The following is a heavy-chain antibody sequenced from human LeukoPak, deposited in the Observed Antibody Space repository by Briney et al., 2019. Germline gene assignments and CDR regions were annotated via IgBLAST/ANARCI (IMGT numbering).Heavy chain of an antibody. J-gene: IGHJ3*02. D-gene: IGHD6-19*01. V-gene: IGHV4-34*01. CDR3: ARGRYNSGWYAAFDI. CDR1: GGSFSGYY. CDR2: INHSGST. Sequence: PSETLSLTCAVYGGSFSGYYWSWIRQPPGKGLEWIGEINHSGSTNYNPSLKSRVTISVDTSKNQFSLKLSSVTAADTAVYYCARGRYNSGWYAAFDIWGQGTMVTVSS.